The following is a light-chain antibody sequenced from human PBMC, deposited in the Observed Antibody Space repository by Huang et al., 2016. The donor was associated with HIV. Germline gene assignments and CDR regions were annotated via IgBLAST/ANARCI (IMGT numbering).Light chain of an antibody. J-gene: IGKJ1*01. CDR2: LSS. V-gene: IGKV2-28*01. CDR1: QSLLHSNGYDY. CDR3: MQTLQTLWT. Sequence: DTVMTQSPLSLPVTHEEPASISYRSSQSLLHSNGYDYLAWNLQKPGQSPQLLSYLSSKRASGVPDRLSGRGSGTDFTLKIIRVEAEDVGIYYCMQTLQTLWTFGQGTK.